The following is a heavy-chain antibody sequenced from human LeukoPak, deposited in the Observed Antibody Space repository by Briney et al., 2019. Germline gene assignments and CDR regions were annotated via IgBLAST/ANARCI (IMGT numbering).Heavy chain of an antibody. D-gene: IGHD6-19*01. CDR3: AREGGRTVAGTFDN. Sequence: PGGSLRLSCAASGFTFRTSGMHCVRQAPGKGLEWVAFIQYHGRDKYYADSVKGRFTISRDNSKNTLYMEVNSLRAEDTAVYYCAREGGRTVAGTFDNWSQGTLVTVSS. V-gene: IGHV3-30*02. J-gene: IGHJ4*02. CDR2: IQYHGRDK. CDR1: GFTFRTSG.